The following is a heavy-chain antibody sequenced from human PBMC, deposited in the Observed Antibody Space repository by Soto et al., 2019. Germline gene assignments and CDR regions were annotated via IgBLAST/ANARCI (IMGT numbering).Heavy chain of an antibody. CDR1: GFTFGDYA. V-gene: IGHV3-49*04. CDR2: IRSKAYGGTT. CDR3: TRGGEDIVVVPAAILPWYYYYGMDV. Sequence: PGGSLRLSCTASGFTFGDYAMSWVRQAPGKGLEWVGFIRSKAYGGTTEYAASVKGRFTISRDDSKSIAYLQMNSLKTEDTAVYYCTRGGEDIVVVPAAILPWYYYYGMDVWGQGTTVTVSS. J-gene: IGHJ6*02. D-gene: IGHD2-2*02.